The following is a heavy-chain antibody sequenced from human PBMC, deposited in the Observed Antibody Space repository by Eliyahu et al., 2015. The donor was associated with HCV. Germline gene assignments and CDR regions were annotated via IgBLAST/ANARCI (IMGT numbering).Heavy chain of an antibody. D-gene: IGHD2-2*02. J-gene: IGHJ5*02. V-gene: IGHV3-23*01. CDR1: GFTFSXYA. CDR3: AKAVGYCSSTSCYKPNWFDP. CDR2: ISGSGGST. Sequence: EVQLLESGGGLVQPGGSLRLSCAASGFTFSXYAMSWVRQAPGKGVGVGSAISGSGGSTYYADSVKGRFTISRDNSKNTLYLQMNSLRAEDTAVYYCAKAVGYCSSTSCYKPNWFDPWGQGTLVTVSS.